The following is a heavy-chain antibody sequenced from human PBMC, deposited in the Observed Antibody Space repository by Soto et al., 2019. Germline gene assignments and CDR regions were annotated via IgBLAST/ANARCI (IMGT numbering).Heavy chain of an antibody. CDR3: ARGLGDSSGYYYAIKPSSDYGMDV. CDR2: MNPNSGNT. V-gene: IGHV1-8*01. D-gene: IGHD3-22*01. CDR1: RYTFTSYD. Sequence: ASVKVSCKASRYTFTSYDINWVRQATGQGLEWMGWMNPNSGNTGYAQKFQGRVTMTRNTSISTAYMELSSLRSEDTAVYYCARGLGDSSGYYYAIKPSSDYGMDVWGQGTTVTVSS. J-gene: IGHJ6*02.